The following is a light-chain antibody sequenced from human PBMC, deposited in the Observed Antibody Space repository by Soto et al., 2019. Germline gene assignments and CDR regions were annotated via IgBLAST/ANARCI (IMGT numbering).Light chain of an antibody. Sequence: IVLTQSPAPLSLSRGIRATLSCRASQNISNYLILYQQKPGQAPRLLIYDVSNRATGIPARFSGSGSGTDFTLTISILEPEDFAVYYCQQRYNWPRTFGQGTKVDIK. CDR3: QQRYNWPRT. V-gene: IGKV3-11*01. CDR1: QNISNY. CDR2: DVS. J-gene: IGKJ1*01.